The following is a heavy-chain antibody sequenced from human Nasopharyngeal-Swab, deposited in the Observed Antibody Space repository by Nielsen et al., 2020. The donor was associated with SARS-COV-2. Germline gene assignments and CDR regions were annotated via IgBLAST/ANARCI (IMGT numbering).Heavy chain of an antibody. J-gene: IGHJ3*02. CDR1: GFTFSSYS. V-gene: IGHV3-21*01. CDR2: ISSSSSYI. D-gene: IGHD2-21*02. CDR3: ARDASAYCGGDCYSDAFDI. Sequence: GESLKISCAASGFTFSSYSMNWVRQAPGKGLEWVSSISSSSSYIYYADSVKGRFTISRDNAKNSLYLQMNSLRAEDTAVYYCARDASAYCGGDCYSDAFDIWGQGTMVTVSS.